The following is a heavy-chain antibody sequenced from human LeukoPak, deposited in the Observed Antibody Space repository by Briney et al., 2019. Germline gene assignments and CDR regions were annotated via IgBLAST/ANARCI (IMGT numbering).Heavy chain of an antibody. CDR3: ARRGCSSISCYLFGWDY. J-gene: IGHJ4*02. Sequence: PSETLSLTCTVSGGSISSSSDYWGWIRQPPGKGLERIGSINYSGSTYYNPSLKSRVTISVDTSKNQFSLKLSSVTAADTAVYHCARRGCSSISCYLFGWDYWGQGTLVTVSS. V-gene: IGHV4-39*01. D-gene: IGHD2-2*01. CDR1: GGSISSSSDY. CDR2: INYSGST.